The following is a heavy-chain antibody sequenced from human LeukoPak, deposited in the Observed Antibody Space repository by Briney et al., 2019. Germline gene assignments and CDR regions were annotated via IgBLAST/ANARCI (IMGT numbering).Heavy chain of an antibody. V-gene: IGHV3-30*18. J-gene: IGHJ4*02. D-gene: IGHD3-22*01. CDR2: ISNDGSNE. CDR3: AKIPAGYYDSSGLPLG. Sequence: GGSLRLSCAASGFTFSSYGMHWVRQAPGKGLEWVAIISNDGSNEYYAESVQGRFTMSRDNSKNTLYLQMSSLRAEDTAVYYCAKIPAGYYDSSGLPLGWGQGTLVTVSS. CDR1: GFTFSSYG.